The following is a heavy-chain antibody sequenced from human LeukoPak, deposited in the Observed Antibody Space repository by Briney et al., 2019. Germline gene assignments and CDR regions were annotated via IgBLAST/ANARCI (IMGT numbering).Heavy chain of an antibody. D-gene: IGHD3-10*01. CDR1: GFTFSSYS. V-gene: IGHV3-21*01. CDR3: AREQGMYYYGSGTTNWFDP. Sequence: GGSLRLSCAASGFTFSSYSMNWVRQAPGKGLEWVSSISSSSSYIYYADSVKGRFTISRDSAKNSLYLQMNSLRAEDTAVYYCAREQGMYYYGSGTTNWFDPWGQGTLVTVSS. CDR2: ISSSSSYI. J-gene: IGHJ5*02.